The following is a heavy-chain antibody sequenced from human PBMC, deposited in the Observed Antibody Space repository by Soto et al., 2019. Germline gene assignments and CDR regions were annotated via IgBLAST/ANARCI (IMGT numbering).Heavy chain of an antibody. V-gene: IGHV1-69*06. CDR3: ATGGLTPTTRGYICGMDV. J-gene: IGHJ6*02. Sequence: SVKVSCKASGGTFHNHGISWVRQAPGQGLEWMGGIIPLYGTATYAQKFQGRVTITADRSTSTAYMELSRLRSEDTAVYYCATGGLTPTTRGYICGMDVWGQGTTVTVSS. D-gene: IGHD2-2*02. CDR2: IIPLYGTA. CDR1: GGTFHNHG.